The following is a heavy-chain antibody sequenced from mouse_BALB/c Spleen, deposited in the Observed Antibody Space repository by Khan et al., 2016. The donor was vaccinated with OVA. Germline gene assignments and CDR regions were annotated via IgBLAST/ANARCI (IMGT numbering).Heavy chain of an antibody. CDR3: TRFHGGY. CDR2: INTYTGEP. CDR1: GYTFTNYV. Sequence: LVESGPELKKPGETVKISCKASGYTFTNYVMNWVKQSPGKGLKWMGWINTYTGEPTYADDFMGRFAFSLETSGSTAYLQINSLKNEATATYFCTRFHGGYWGHGTTLTVSS. V-gene: IGHV9-3-1*01. J-gene: IGHJ2*01.